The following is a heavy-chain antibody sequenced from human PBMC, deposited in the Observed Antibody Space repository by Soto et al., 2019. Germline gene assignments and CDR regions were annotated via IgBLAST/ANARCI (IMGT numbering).Heavy chain of an antibody. V-gene: IGHV4-34*01. CDR1: GGSFSGYY. CDR2: INHSGST. J-gene: IGHJ4*02. Sequence: SETLSLTCAVYGGSFSGYYWSWIRQPPGKGLEWIGEINHSGSTNYNPSLKSRVTISVDTSKNQFSLKLSSVTAADTAVYYCARGGLFRYYDFWSGYYGVDYWGQGTLVTV. CDR3: ARGGLFRYYDFWSGYYGVDY. D-gene: IGHD3-3*01.